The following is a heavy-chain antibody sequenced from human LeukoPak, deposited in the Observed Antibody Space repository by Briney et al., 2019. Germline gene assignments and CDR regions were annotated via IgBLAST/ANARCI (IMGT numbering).Heavy chain of an antibody. V-gene: IGHV4-39*01. CDR1: GGSISTSDYY. CDR2: VHYIGTT. D-gene: IGHD3-3*01. Sequence: SETLSLTCTVSGGSISTSDYYWTWIRQPPGKGLEWIGSVHYIGTTYSSPSLKSRVTMSVDPSKNQFSLKLTSVTAADTTVYYCGRITIFGVVDYWGQGTLVTVSS. CDR3: GRITIFGVVDY. J-gene: IGHJ4*02.